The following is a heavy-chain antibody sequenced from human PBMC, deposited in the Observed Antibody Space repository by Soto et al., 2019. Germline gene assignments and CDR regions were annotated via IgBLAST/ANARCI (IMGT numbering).Heavy chain of an antibody. D-gene: IGHD3-10*01. J-gene: IGHJ5*02. Sequence: WTWIRQSPGKGLEWIGYISHSGLRHYRASLQSRLTMSVETSKNQFSLNLTSVTAADTAIYYCATSNPTCPGCYSWGQGTLVIVSS. CDR3: ATSNPTCPGCYS. V-gene: IGHV4-59*01. CDR2: ISHSGLR.